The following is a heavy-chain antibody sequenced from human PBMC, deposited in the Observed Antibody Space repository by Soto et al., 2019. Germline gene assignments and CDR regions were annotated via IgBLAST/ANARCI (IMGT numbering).Heavy chain of an antibody. J-gene: IGHJ4*02. D-gene: IGHD3-22*01. V-gene: IGHV1-69*06. Sequence: QVQLVQSGAEVKKPGSSVKVSCKASGGTFSSYAISWVRQAPGQGLEWMGGIIPIFGTANYAQKFQGRVTITADKSTSTAYMELSSLRSEDTAVYYCARDGRDYDSSGFFYSLDNWGQGTLVTVSS. CDR1: GGTFSSYA. CDR3: ARDGRDYDSSGFFYSLDN. CDR2: IIPIFGTA.